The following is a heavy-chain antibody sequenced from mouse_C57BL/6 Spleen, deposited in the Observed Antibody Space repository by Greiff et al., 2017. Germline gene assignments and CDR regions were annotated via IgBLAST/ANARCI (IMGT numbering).Heavy chain of an antibody. Sequence: VNVVESGAELVRPGTSVKVSCKASGYAFTNYLIEWVKQRPGQGLEWIGVINPGSGGTNYNEKFKGKATLTADKSSSTAYMQLSSLTSEDSAVSFCARNWNDYAMDYWGQGTSVTVSS. V-gene: IGHV1-54*01. CDR1: GYAFTNYL. J-gene: IGHJ4*01. CDR3: ARNWNDYAMDY. CDR2: INPGSGGT. D-gene: IGHD4-1*01.